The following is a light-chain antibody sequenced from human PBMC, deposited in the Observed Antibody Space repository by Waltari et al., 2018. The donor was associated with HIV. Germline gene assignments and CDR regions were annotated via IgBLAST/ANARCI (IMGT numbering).Light chain of an antibody. Sequence: SALTQPPSASGSPGQSVTISCPGTSNDVGGYNYVSWYQQHPGKAPKPMIYEVSVRPSGVPDRFSGSKSGNTASLTVSGLQAEDEADYYCSSYSGGNNFDVVFGGGTKLTVL. CDR3: SSYSGGNNFDVV. CDR1: SNDVGGYNY. CDR2: EVS. V-gene: IGLV2-8*01. J-gene: IGLJ2*01.